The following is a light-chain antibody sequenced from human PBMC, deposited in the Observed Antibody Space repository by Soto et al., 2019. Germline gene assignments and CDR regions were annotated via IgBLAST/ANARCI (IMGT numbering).Light chain of an antibody. CDR2: DVS. CDR1: SSDVGGYNY. Sequence: QSVLTQPRSVSGSPGQSVTISCTGTSSDVGGYNYVSWYQQHPGKAPKLMIYDVSKRPSGVPDRFSGSKSGNTASLTISGLQAEDEGDYYCCSYTNSAYVFGTGTKVTVL. CDR3: CSYTNSAYV. J-gene: IGLJ1*01. V-gene: IGLV2-11*01.